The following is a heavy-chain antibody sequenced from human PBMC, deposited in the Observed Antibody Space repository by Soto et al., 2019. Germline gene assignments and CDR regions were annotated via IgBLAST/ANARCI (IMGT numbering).Heavy chain of an antibody. J-gene: IGHJ6*02. CDR1: GFTFSSYS. V-gene: IGHV3-21*01. CDR3: ARDLSPDPLLGSGSYSPYYYGMDV. CDR2: ISSSSSYI. D-gene: IGHD3-10*01. Sequence: EVQLVESGGGLVKPGGSLRLSCAASGFTFSSYSMNWVRQAPGKGLEWVSSISSSSSYIYYADSVKGRFTISRDNAKNSLYLQMNSLRAEDTAVYYCARDLSPDPLLGSGSYSPYYYGMDVWGQGTTVTVSS.